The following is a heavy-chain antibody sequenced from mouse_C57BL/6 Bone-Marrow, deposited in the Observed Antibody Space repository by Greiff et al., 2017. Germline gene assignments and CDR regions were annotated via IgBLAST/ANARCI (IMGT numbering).Heavy chain of an antibody. J-gene: IGHJ4*01. CDR3: ASHYYGSTLDY. CDR1: GYTFTSSG. V-gene: IGHV1-81*01. Sequence: VQLQQSGAELARPGASVKLSCKASGYTFTSSGISWVQQRTGQGLEWIGEIYSRSGNTYSNENFKGKATLTADKSSSTAYMELHSLTSEDSAVYFCASHYYGSTLDYWGQGTSVTVSS. D-gene: IGHD1-1*01. CDR2: IYSRSGNT.